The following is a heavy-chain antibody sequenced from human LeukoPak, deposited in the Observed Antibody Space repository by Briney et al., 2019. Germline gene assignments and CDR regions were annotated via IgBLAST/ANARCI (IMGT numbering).Heavy chain of an antibody. D-gene: IGHD6-6*01. Sequence: GGSLRVSCAASGFTFRSHGMHWVRQAPGKGLEWVAVIWYDGSNKYYADSVKGRFTISRDDSKNTLYLQMNSLRAEDTAVYYCARDIAARRVDNWGQGTPVTVSS. CDR1: GFTFRSHG. CDR2: IWYDGSNK. CDR3: ARDIAARRVDN. V-gene: IGHV3-33*01. J-gene: IGHJ4*02.